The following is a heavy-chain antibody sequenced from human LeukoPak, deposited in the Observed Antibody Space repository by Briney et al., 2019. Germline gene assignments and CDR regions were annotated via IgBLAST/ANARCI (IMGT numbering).Heavy chain of an antibody. J-gene: IGHJ3*02. V-gene: IGHV1-69*13. CDR3: AREPTRGGGYSGYDPPDAFDI. D-gene: IGHD5-12*01. CDR2: IIPIFGTA. CDR1: GYTFTSYD. Sequence: ASVKVSCKASGYTFTSYDISWVRQAPGQGLEWMGGIIPIFGTANYAQKFQGRVTITADESTSTAYMELSSLRSEDTAVYYCAREPTRGGGYSGYDPPDAFDIWGQGTMVTVSS.